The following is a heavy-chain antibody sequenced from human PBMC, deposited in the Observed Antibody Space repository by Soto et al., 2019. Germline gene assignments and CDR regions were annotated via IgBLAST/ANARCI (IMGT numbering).Heavy chain of an antibody. V-gene: IGHV1-2*02. D-gene: IGHD5-12*01. CDR2: INSNSGDT. CDR1: GYTLTDYY. CDR3: AKPLTRGYSGSRDACEI. Sequence: GASVKVSCKASGYTLTDYYLHWVPQAPGQGLEWMGWINSNSGDTHYAQRFQGGVLTTRDTSTSTAYMELRSLTSDDTAVYYCAKPLTRGYSGSRDACEIWGQGTMVTVSS. J-gene: IGHJ3*02.